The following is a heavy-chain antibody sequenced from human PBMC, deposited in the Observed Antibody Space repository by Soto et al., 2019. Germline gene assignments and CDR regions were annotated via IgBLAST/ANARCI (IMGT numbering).Heavy chain of an antibody. D-gene: IGHD4-17*01. V-gene: IGHV1-3*01. CDR3: ARFWHGDLRFDF. Sequence: QVQLVQSGAEVKKPGASVTISCKTSGYVFGGYEMHWVRQAPGQGLEWMGWINVGTGKAESSPKLQGRVSLTRDTSAATAYMELSSLTSDDTAVYYCARFWHGDLRFDFWGQGTMVTVFS. CDR2: INVGTGKA. J-gene: IGHJ3*01. CDR1: GYVFGGYE.